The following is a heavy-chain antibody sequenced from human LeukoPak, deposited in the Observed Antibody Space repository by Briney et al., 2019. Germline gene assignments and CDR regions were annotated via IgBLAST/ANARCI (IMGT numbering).Heavy chain of an antibody. CDR3: VRDGGTDWYDP. CDR1: GFTISDYW. J-gene: IGHJ5*02. Sequence: GGSLRLSCAASGFTISDYWMTWVRQVPGKGLEWVANIKQDGVEKSYVDSVKGRFTISRDNANNSIFLQMNSLRVEDTAIYYCVRDGGTDWYDPWGQGTLVSVSS. CDR2: IKQDGVEK. V-gene: IGHV3-7*01. D-gene: IGHD3-16*01.